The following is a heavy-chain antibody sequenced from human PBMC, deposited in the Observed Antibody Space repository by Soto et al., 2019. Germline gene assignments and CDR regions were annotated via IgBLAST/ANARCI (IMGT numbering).Heavy chain of an antibody. CDR2: IYNGGTT. CDR1: GGSIRNVDYY. D-gene: IGHD3-16*01. V-gene: IGHV4-30-4*01. Sequence: QVQLHESGPGLVNPSQTLSLTCTVSGGSIRNVDYYWCWLRQSPDKGLEWIGHIYNGGTTWYNPSLTRRITISVHTSKTQFSLKLTSVTAADTAVYSCARGPSGAKVVFWSQVTLVTVSS. J-gene: IGHJ4*02. CDR3: ARGPSGAKVVF.